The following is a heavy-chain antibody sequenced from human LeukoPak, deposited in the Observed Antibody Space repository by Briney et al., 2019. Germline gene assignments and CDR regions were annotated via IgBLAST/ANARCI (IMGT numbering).Heavy chain of an antibody. CDR1: GFTFSTYG. D-gene: IGHD6-13*01. CDR2: IRYDGSDT. Sequence: GGSLRLSCAASGFTFSTYGMHWVRQAPGKGLEWVAFIRYDGSDTYYADSAKGRFTISRDNSKNTLYLQMNSLRAEDTGVYYCAKVPSSSRYDASDIWGQGTMVTVSS. V-gene: IGHV3-30*02. CDR3: AKVPSSSRYDASDI. J-gene: IGHJ3*02.